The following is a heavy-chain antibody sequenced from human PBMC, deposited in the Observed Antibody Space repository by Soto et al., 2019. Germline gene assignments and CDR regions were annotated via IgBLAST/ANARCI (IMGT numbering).Heavy chain of an antibody. V-gene: IGHV4-59*01. CDR1: GGSISSYY. Sequence: PSETLSLTCTVSGGSISSYYWSWIRQPPGKGLEWIGYIYYSGSTNYNPSLKSRVTISVDTSKNQFSLKLSSVTAADTAVYYCARSYSSGWSHYFDYWGQGXLVTVSS. J-gene: IGHJ4*02. D-gene: IGHD6-19*01. CDR2: IYYSGST. CDR3: ARSYSSGWSHYFDY.